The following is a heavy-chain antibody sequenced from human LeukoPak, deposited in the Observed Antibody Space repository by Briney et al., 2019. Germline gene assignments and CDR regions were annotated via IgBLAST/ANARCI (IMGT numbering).Heavy chain of an antibody. D-gene: IGHD4-17*01. Sequence: SGTLSLTCSVSGGSISSHSWSWIRQPPGKGLEWIGYIYYSGSTKYNPSLKSRVTISVDTSKNQFSLKLSSVTAADTAVYYCARGGTTVTPGFLWFDPWGQGTLVTASS. CDR1: GGSISSHS. CDR2: IYYSGST. J-gene: IGHJ5*02. V-gene: IGHV4-59*11. CDR3: ARGGTTVTPGFLWFDP.